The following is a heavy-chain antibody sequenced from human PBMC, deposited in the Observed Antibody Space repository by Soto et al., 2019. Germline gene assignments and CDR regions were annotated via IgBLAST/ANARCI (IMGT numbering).Heavy chain of an antibody. V-gene: IGHV4-30-2*01. CDR3: ARVVQHYCSGGSCYRNNWFDP. CDR2: IYHSGST. J-gene: IGHJ5*02. CDR1: GGSISSGGYS. D-gene: IGHD2-15*01. Sequence: SETLSLTCAVSGGSISSGGYSWSWIRQPPGKGLEWIGYIYHSGSTYYNPSLKSRVTISVDRSKNQFSLKLSSVTAADTAVYYCARVVQHYCSGGSCYRNNWFDPWGQGTLVTVSS.